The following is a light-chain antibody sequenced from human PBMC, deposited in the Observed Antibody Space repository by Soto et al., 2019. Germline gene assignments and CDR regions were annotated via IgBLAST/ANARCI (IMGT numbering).Light chain of an antibody. CDR2: DAS. Sequence: EIVLTQSPGTLSLSPGERATLSCRASQSVSSYLAWYQQKPGQAPRLLIYDASNRATGIPGRFSGSGSGTDFTLTISSLEPEDFAVYYCQQRSNWWTFGQGIKVDIK. V-gene: IGKV3-11*01. CDR3: QQRSNWWT. J-gene: IGKJ1*01. CDR1: QSVSSY.